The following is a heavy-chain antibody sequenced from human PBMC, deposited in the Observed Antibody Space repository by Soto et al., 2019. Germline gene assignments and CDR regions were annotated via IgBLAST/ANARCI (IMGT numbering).Heavy chain of an antibody. J-gene: IGHJ4*02. Sequence: PGGSLGLSCAASGFTFSSYAMSWVRQAPGKGLEWVSAISGSGGSTYYADSVKGRFTISRDNAKNTLYLQMNSLRAEDTAVYYCARDSAVYDILTGYYPAYFDYWGQGTLVTVSS. CDR2: ISGSGGST. D-gene: IGHD3-9*01. CDR1: GFTFSSYA. V-gene: IGHV3-23*01. CDR3: ARDSAVYDILTGYYPAYFDY.